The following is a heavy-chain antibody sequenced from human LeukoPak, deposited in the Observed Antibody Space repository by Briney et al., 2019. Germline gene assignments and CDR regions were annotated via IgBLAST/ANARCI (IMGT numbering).Heavy chain of an antibody. J-gene: IGHJ6*03. V-gene: IGHV1-18*01. D-gene: IGHD1-26*01. CDR3: ARDAVGATRYYYYYMDV. CDR1: GYTFTSYG. Sequence: ASVKVSCKASGYTFTSYGISWVRQTPGQGLEWIGWISAYNGNTNYAQKLQGRVTMTTDTSTSTAYMELRSLRSDDTAVYYCARDAVGATRYYYYYMDVWGKGTTVTVSS. CDR2: ISAYNGNT.